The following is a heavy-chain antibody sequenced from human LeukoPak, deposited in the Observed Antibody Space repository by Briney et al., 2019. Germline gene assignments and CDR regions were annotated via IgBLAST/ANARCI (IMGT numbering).Heavy chain of an antibody. CDR3: AKEPDIVVVPAAAYFDY. Sequence: GGSLRLSCAASGFTFSSYAVSWVRQAPGKGLECVSAISGSGGSTYYADSVKGRFTISRDNSKNTLYLQMNSLRAEDTAVYYCAKEPDIVVVPAAAYFDYWGQGTLVTVSS. D-gene: IGHD2-2*01. CDR2: ISGSGGST. CDR1: GFTFSSYA. J-gene: IGHJ4*02. V-gene: IGHV3-23*01.